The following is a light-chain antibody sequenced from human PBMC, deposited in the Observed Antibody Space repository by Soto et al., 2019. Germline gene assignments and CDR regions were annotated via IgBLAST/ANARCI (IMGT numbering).Light chain of an antibody. CDR3: QQYGGSPLT. CDR1: QSVPTDY. CDR2: GAS. J-gene: IGKJ4*01. V-gene: IGKV3-20*01. Sequence: PGDTATLSCRASQSVPTDYLAWYQQKPGQAPSLLIYGASRRATGILDRFSGSGSGTDFTLSIRLEPEDFAVYFCQQYGGSPLTFGGGTKVEI.